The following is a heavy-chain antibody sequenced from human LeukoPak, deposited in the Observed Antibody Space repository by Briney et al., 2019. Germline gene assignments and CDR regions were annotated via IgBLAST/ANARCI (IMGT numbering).Heavy chain of an antibody. CDR3: ARLSDYVWGSYT. CDR1: GYTFTSYY. V-gene: IGHV1-2*02. D-gene: IGHD3-16*01. CDR2: INPNSGGT. J-gene: IGHJ4*02. Sequence: ASVKVSCKASGYTFTSYYMHWVRQAPGQGLEWMGWINPNSGGTNYAQKFQGRVTMTRDTSISTAYMELSRLRSDDTAVYYCARLSDYVWGSYTWGQGTLVTVSS.